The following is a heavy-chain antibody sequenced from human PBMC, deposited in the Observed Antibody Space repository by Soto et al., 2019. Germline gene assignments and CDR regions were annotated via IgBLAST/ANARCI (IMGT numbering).Heavy chain of an antibody. CDR2: INRSGST. V-gene: IGHV4-34*01. Sequence: SETLSLTCAVYGGSFGGYYWSWIRQPPGKGLEWIGEINRSGSTNYNPSLKSRVTISVDTSKNQFSLKLSSVTAADTAVYYCARSNQLLSRQLYYYGMDVWGQGTTVTVSS. D-gene: IGHD2-2*01. CDR3: ARSNQLLSRQLYYYGMDV. CDR1: GGSFGGYY. J-gene: IGHJ6*02.